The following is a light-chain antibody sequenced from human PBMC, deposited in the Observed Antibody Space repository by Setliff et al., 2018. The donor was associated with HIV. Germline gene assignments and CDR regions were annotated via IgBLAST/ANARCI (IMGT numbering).Light chain of an antibody. J-gene: IGLJ2*01. V-gene: IGLV2-11*01. CDR2: DVS. CDR3: ATWDDSLNGRG. Sequence: QSALTQPRSVSGSPGQSVTISCTGSSSDIGFYNYVSWYQQYPGKAPKVTIYDVSKRPSGVPDRFSGSKSGNTASLTISGLQAEDEADYYCATWDDSLNGRGFGGGTKVTV. CDR1: SSDIGFYNY.